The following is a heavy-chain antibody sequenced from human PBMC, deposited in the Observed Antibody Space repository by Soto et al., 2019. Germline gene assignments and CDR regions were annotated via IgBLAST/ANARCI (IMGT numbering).Heavy chain of an antibody. D-gene: IGHD3-22*01. CDR1: GGSISSYY. CDR3: ARDHSAPRDYYDSSGYKPRYYYGMDV. Sequence: SETLSLTCTVSGGSISSYYWSWIRQPPGKGLEWIGYIYYSGSTNYNPSLKSRVTISVDTSKNQFSLKLSSVTAADTAVYYCARDHSAPRDYYDSSGYKPRYYYGMDVWGQGTTVTVSS. J-gene: IGHJ6*02. CDR2: IYYSGST. V-gene: IGHV4-59*01.